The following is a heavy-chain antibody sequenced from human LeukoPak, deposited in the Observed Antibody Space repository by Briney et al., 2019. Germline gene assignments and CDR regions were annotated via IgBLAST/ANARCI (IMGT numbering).Heavy chain of an antibody. CDR1: GYTFTSYG. Sequence: ASVKVSCKASGYTFTSYGISWVRQAPGQGLEWMGCISAYNGNTNYAQKLQGRVTMTTDTSTSTAYMELRSLRSDDTAVYYCARDGPPDYYYDSSGYEGNWFDPWGQGTLVTVSS. V-gene: IGHV1-18*01. D-gene: IGHD3-22*01. CDR2: ISAYNGNT. J-gene: IGHJ5*02. CDR3: ARDGPPDYYYDSSGYEGNWFDP.